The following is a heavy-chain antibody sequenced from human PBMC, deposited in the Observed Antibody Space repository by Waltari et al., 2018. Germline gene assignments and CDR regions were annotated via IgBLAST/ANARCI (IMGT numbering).Heavy chain of an antibody. CDR1: GGSISSYS. J-gene: IGHJ1*01. CDR2: IYYSGST. CDR3: ARLSVVTAIQGYFQH. D-gene: IGHD2-21*02. Sequence: QVQLQESGPGLVKPSETLSLTCTVSGGSISSYSWGWIRQPPGKGLEWIGYIYYSGSTNYNPSLKSRVTISVDTSKNQFSLKLSSVTAADTAVYYCARLSVVTAIQGYFQHWGQGTLVTVSS. V-gene: IGHV4-59*01.